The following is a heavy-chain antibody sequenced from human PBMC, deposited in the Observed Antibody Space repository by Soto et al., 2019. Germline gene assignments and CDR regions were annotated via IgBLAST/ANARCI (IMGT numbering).Heavy chain of an antibody. Sequence: EVQLVESGGALVQPGGSLRLSCTASGFTFDDYAIHWVRQAPGKGLEWISGISWNGDATGYADSVKGRFTISRDNAKNSLDRQMNRLRAGDTAMYFCANLPLCGSGVDCWGQGTLVTVAS. J-gene: IGHJ4*02. CDR3: ANLPLCGSGVDC. CDR1: GFTFDDYA. CDR2: ISWNGDAT. D-gene: IGHD3-10*01. V-gene: IGHV3-9*01.